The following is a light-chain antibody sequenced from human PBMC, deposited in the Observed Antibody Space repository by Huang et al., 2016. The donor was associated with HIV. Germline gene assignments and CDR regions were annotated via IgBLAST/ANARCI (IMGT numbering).Light chain of an antibody. V-gene: IGKV2D-29*02. J-gene: IGKJ1*01. Sequence: DVVMIQTPLSLSVTPGQPASISCKSSQSLLHTDGKTYLYCYLQKPGQSPQLLIYEVSTRCSGVPDRYSGSGSGTDFTLKISRVEAEDVGVYYCMQSIQPATFGQGTKVEIK. CDR2: EVS. CDR1: QSLLHTDGKTY. CDR3: MQSIQPAT.